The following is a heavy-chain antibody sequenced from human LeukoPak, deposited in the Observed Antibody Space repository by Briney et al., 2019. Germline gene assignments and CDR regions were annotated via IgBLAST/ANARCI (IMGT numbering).Heavy chain of an antibody. Sequence: SETLSLTCTVSGGSISSYYWSWIRQPPGKGLEWIGYIYYSGSTNYNPSLKSRVTISVDTSKNQFSLKLTSVTAADTAVYYCAQDIVGAGWFDPWGQGTLVTVSS. CDR3: AQDIVGAGWFDP. D-gene: IGHD2-15*01. CDR1: GGSISSYY. V-gene: IGHV4-59*01. J-gene: IGHJ5*02. CDR2: IYYSGST.